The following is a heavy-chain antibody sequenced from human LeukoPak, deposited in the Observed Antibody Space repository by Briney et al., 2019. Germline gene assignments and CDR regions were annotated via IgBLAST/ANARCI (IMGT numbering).Heavy chain of an antibody. D-gene: IGHD6-19*01. V-gene: IGHV3-21*01. CDR3: ARVYSSGWFLRY. Sequence: GGSLRLSCAASGFTFSSYSMNWVRQAPGKGLEWVSSISSSSSCIYYADSVKGRFTISRDNAKNSLYLQMNSLRAEDTAVYYCARVYSSGWFLRYWGQGTLVTVSS. CDR2: ISSSSSCI. CDR1: GFTFSSYS. J-gene: IGHJ4*02.